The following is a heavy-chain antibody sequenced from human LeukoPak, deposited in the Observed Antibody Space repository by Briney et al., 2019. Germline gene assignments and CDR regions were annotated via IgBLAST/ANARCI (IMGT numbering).Heavy chain of an antibody. CDR1: GFTFNSAW. Sequence: GGSLRLSCAASGFTFNSAWMSWVRQAPGKGLEWVARIKTKADGPAEYATPVKGRFAISRDDSQSMVYLQMSSLRSDDTAVYYCAREWQQLVPSLGVDAFDIWGQGTMVTVSS. V-gene: IGHV3-15*01. CDR2: IKTKADGPA. D-gene: IGHD6-13*01. J-gene: IGHJ3*02. CDR3: AREWQQLVPSLGVDAFDI.